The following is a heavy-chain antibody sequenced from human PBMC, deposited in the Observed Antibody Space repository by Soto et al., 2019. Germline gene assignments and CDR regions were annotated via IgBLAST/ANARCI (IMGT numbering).Heavy chain of an antibody. J-gene: IGHJ6*02. CDR1: GYSFTSYW. V-gene: IGHV5-10-1*01. Sequence: GESLKISCKGSGYSFTSYWISWVRQMPGKGLEWMGRIDPSDSYTNYSPSFQGHFTISADNSISTAYLQWSSLKASDTAMYYCARLRVLHTLYGMDVWVQGTTVTVSS. CDR2: IDPSDSYT. D-gene: IGHD3-10*01. CDR3: ARLRVLHTLYGMDV.